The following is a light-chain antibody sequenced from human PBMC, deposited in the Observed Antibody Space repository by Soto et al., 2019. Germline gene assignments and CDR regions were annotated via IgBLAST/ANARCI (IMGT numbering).Light chain of an antibody. CDR2: GAA. CDR3: QQYGSSLLT. V-gene: IGKV3-20*01. J-gene: IGKJ5*01. Sequence: ESGLTQSPGTLSLSPGERATLSCRASQSVSSSYLAWYQQKPGQAPRLLIYGAASRATGIPDRFSGSGSGTDFTLTISRLEPEDFAVYYCQQYGSSLLTFGQGTRLEI. CDR1: QSVSSSY.